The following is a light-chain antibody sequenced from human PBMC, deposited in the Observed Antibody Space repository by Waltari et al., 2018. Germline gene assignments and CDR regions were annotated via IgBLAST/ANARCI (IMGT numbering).Light chain of an antibody. CDR1: HSISCW. CDR3: QQYNSLWT. V-gene: IGKV1-5*03. J-gene: IGKJ1*01. Sequence: DNQMTQPPSTLSASVGDRATITRPASHSISCWLAWYQQNPGKAPTLLLYKASSLEGGVASRFSSSGSGTEFTLTISSLQPDDFATYYCQQYNSLWTFGQGTKVEIK. CDR2: KAS.